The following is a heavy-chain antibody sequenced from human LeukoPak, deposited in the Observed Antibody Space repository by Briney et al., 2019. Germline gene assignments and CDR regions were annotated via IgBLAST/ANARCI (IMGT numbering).Heavy chain of an antibody. CDR3: ARDRTEKLLYRMYNWFDP. J-gene: IGHJ5*02. CDR2: IIPIFGTA. CDR1: GGTFSSYA. D-gene: IGHD2-2*02. Sequence: SVKVSCKASGGTFSSYAISWVRQAPGQGLERIGGIIPIFGTANYAQKFQGRVTITTDESTSTAYMELSSLRSEDTAVYYCARDRTEKLLYRMYNWFDPWGQGTLVTVSS. V-gene: IGHV1-69*05.